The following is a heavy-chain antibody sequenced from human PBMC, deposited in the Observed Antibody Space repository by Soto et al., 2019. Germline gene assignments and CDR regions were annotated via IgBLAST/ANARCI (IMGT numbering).Heavy chain of an antibody. CDR2: IYYSGST. CDR3: ARVDDSSGYGIQP. Sequence: SETLSLTCTVSGGSISSGGYYWSWIRQHPGKGLEWIGYIYYSGSTYYNPSLKSRVTISVDTSKNQFSLKLSSVTAADTAVYYCARVDDSSGYGIQPWGQGTLVTVSS. D-gene: IGHD3-22*01. CDR1: GGSISSGGYY. J-gene: IGHJ1*01. V-gene: IGHV4-31*03.